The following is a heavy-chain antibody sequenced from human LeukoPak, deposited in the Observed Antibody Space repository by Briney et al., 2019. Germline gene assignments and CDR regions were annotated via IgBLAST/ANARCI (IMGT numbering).Heavy chain of an antibody. J-gene: IGHJ4*02. CDR3: ARDPPFIIGTTFFDY. D-gene: IGHD1-20*01. V-gene: IGHV3-30*03. CDR2: ISYDGSNK. CDR1: GFTFSSYG. Sequence: GGSLRLSCAASGFTFSSYGMHWVRQAPGKGLEWVAVISYDGSNKYYADSVKGRFTISRDSAKNSLYLQMNSLRAEDTAVYYCARDPPFIIGTTFFDYWGQGTLVTVSS.